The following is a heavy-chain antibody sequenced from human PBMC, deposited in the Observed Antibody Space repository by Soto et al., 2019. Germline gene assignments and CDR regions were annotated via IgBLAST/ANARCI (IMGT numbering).Heavy chain of an antibody. CDR3: AGDRGWYGFDY. Sequence: EVQLVESGGGLVQPGGSLRLSCAASGFTFSSYYMTWVRQAPGKGLEWVANINKDGSEKYYVDSVKGRFTISRDNAKNSLYLQMNSLRAEDSAVYYCAGDRGWYGFDYWGQGTLVTVSS. J-gene: IGHJ4*02. CDR1: GFTFSSYY. V-gene: IGHV3-7*05. D-gene: IGHD6-19*01. CDR2: INKDGSEK.